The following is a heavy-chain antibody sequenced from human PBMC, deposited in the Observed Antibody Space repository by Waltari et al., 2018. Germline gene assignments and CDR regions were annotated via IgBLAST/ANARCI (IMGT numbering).Heavy chain of an antibody. D-gene: IGHD5-18*01. V-gene: IGHV4-59*01. CDR2: IYYSGST. J-gene: IGHJ4*02. CDR3: ARDRGYSYGYLSLFDY. Sequence: QVQLQESGPGLVKPSEPLSLTCTVSGGSISSYYCIWIRHLPGKGLEWIGYIYYSGSTNYNPSLKSRVTISVDTSKNQFSLKLSSVTAADTAVYYCARDRGYSYGYLSLFDYWGQGTLVTVSS. CDR1: GGSISSYY.